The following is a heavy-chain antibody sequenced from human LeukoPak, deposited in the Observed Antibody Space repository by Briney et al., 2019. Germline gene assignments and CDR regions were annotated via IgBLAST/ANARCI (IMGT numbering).Heavy chain of an antibody. Sequence: GASVKVSCKASGYTFTSYAMNWVRQAPGQGLEWMGWINPKNGGTNYAQKFQGRVTMTEDTSTDTAYMELSSLRSEDTAVYYCATAPYYYDPVGYWGQGTLVTVSS. CDR1: GYTFTSYA. V-gene: IGHV1-8*02. D-gene: IGHD3-22*01. CDR3: ATAPYYYDPVGY. J-gene: IGHJ4*02. CDR2: INPKNGGT.